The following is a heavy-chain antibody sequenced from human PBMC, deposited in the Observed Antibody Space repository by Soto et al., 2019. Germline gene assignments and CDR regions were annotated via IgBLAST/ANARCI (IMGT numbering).Heavy chain of an antibody. V-gene: IGHV5-51*01. CDR1: GYSFTSYW. Sequence: GESLKISCKGSGYSFTSYWIGWVRQMPGKGLEWMGIIYPGDSDTRYSPSFQGQVTISADNSISTAYLQWSSLKASDTAMYYCASGYCSGGSCYSGGVYWGQGTLVTVSS. D-gene: IGHD2-15*01. J-gene: IGHJ4*02. CDR2: IYPGDSDT. CDR3: ASGYCSGGSCYSGGVY.